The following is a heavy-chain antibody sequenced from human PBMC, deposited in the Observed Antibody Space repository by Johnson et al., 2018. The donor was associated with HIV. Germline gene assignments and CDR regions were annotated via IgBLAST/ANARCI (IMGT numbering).Heavy chain of an antibody. V-gene: IGHV3-7*01. J-gene: IGHJ3*02. CDR1: GFTFSNYW. Sequence: VQLVESGGGVVQPGRSLRLSCAGSGFTFSNYWMTWVRLAPGKGLEWVANIKQDGTEKYSVDSVKGRFTISRDNAKNSLYLQMNGLRAEDTAVYYCARNEYSNYGGRDAFDIWGQGTMVTVPS. CDR3: ARNEYSNYGGRDAFDI. CDR2: IKQDGTEK. D-gene: IGHD4-11*01.